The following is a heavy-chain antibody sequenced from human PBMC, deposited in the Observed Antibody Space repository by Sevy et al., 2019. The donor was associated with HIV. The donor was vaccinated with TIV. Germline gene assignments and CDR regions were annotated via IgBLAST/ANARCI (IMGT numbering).Heavy chain of an antibody. D-gene: IGHD1-1*01. CDR2: ISYDGSNK. V-gene: IGHV3-30-3*01. CDR1: GFTFSSYS. CDR3: ALERLSSDVAEYFQN. J-gene: IGHJ1*01. Sequence: GGSLRLSCATSGFTFSSYSMHWVRQPPGKGLEWVATISYDGSNKHYADSVKGRFTISRDNFKNSLSLQMNSLRAEDTAMYYCALERLSSDVAEYFQNWGQGTLVTVSS.